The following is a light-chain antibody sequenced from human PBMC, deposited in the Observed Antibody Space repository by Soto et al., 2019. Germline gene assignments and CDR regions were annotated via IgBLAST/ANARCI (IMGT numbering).Light chain of an antibody. V-gene: IGKV1-39*01. J-gene: IGKJ5*01. Sequence: EIQMAQSPASLAASVGERVTITGRASQSISRYLKWYQQKPGKAPKLLIYAASSLQRGVPSKFSGSRSGTDFTLTISSLQHEDFTTYYCQQNYTALITFGQGTRLEI. CDR3: QQNYTALIT. CDR1: QSISRY. CDR2: AAS.